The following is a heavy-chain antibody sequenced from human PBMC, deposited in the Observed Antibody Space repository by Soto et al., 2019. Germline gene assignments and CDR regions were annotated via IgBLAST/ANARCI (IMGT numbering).Heavy chain of an antibody. V-gene: IGHV3-23*01. D-gene: IGHD3-22*01. CDR3: AKIFWAYYYGSSGYTFDY. CDR1: RFTFSSYA. J-gene: IGHJ4*02. Sequence: AGGSLRLSGAASRFTFSSYAMSWVRQTPGKGLEWVSAISGSGGSTYYADSVKGRFTIARDNSKNTLYLQMNSLRAEDTAVYYCAKIFWAYYYGSSGYTFDYWGQRTLVTVS. CDR2: ISGSGGST.